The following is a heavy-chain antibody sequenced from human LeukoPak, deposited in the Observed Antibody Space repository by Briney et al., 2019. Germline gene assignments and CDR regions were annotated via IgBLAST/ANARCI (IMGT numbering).Heavy chain of an antibody. D-gene: IGHD5-24*01. V-gene: IGHV3-74*01. CDR1: GFTFTTYW. J-gene: IGHJ4*02. Sequence: PGGSLRLSCAASGFTFTTYWMHWVRQAPGKGLVWVSRIIRDGSHTDYAGSVEGRFIISRDNARNTLYLQMNSLRAEDTAIYYCVRDGDAYNFDYWGQGTLVTVSS. CDR2: IIRDGSHT. CDR3: VRDGDAYNFDY.